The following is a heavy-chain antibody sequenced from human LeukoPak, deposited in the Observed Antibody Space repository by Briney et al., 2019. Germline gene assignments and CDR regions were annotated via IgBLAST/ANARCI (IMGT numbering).Heavy chain of an antibody. V-gene: IGHV4-34*01. CDR3: ARAPKWLSTYYYYGMDV. J-gene: IGHJ6*02. D-gene: IGHD3-22*01. CDR1: GGSFSGYY. Sequence: SEALSLTCAVYGGSFSGYYWSWIRQPPGKGLEWIGEINHSGSTNYNPSLKSRVTISVDTSKNQFSLKLSSVTAADTAVYYCARAPKWLSTYYYYGMDVWGQGTTVIVSS. CDR2: INHSGST.